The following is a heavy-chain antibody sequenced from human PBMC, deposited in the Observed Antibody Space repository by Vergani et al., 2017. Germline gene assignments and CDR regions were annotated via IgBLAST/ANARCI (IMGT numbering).Heavy chain of an antibody. CDR3: AREAEVGYFDY. CDR2: ICYSGST. Sequence: QVQLQESGPGLVKPSETLSLTCTVSGGSVSSGSYYWSWIRQPAGKGLEWIGYICYSGSTNYNPSLKSRVTISVDTSKNQFSLKLSSVTAADTAVYYCAREAEVGYFDYWGQGTLVTVSS. CDR1: GGSVSSGSYY. J-gene: IGHJ4*02. D-gene: IGHD6-13*01. V-gene: IGHV4-61*10.